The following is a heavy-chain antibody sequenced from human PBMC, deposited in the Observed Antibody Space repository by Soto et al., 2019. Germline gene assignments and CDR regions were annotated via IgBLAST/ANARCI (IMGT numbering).Heavy chain of an antibody. CDR2: ISSSNTYI. V-gene: IGHV3-21*04. Sequence: GGSLRLSCTGSGFNFGGYTINWVRQAPGKGLEWVSSISSSNTYIFYADIVQGRFIISRDNTKNSVYLQINRLRTEDTALYYCASAVTIRWSPRGSWGQGTPVTVSS. CDR3: ASAVTIRWSPRGS. D-gene: IGHD4-17*01. CDR1: GFNFGGYT. J-gene: IGHJ5*02.